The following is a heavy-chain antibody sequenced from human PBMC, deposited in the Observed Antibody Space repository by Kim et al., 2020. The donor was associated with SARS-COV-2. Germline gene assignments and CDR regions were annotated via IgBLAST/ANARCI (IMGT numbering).Heavy chain of an antibody. V-gene: IGHV3-23*01. CDR3: ARARPPSYYGSGRYFDS. CDR2: ITAAGYST. D-gene: IGHD3-10*01. Sequence: LTCAASGFTFSTDGMSWVRQAPGGGLQWVSHITAAGYSTYYADSVKGRFTISRDNSKNTVFLQMNSLRVEDTAIYHCARARPPSYYGSGRYFDSWG. CDR1: GFTFSTDG. J-gene: IGHJ4*01.